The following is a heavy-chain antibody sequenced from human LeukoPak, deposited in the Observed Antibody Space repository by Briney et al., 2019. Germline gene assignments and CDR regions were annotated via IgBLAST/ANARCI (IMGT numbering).Heavy chain of an antibody. CDR2: IYYSGST. V-gene: IGHV4-39*01. D-gene: IGHD2-15*01. CDR3: ARGIPHCSGGSCFDDYFDY. CDR1: GGSISSSGYY. J-gene: IGHJ4*02. Sequence: PSETLSLTCPVSGGSISSSGYYWGWIRQPPGKGLEWIGSIYYSGSTYYNPSLKSRVTISVDTSKNQFSLKLNSVTATETAVYYWARGIPHCSGGSCFDDYFDYWGQGTLVTVSS.